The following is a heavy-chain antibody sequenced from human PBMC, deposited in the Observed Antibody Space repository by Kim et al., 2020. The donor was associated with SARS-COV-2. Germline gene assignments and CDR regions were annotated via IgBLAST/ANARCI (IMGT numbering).Heavy chain of an antibody. Sequence: KGRFTIPRDNAKNSLYLQMNSLRAEDRAVYYCARDRRLLYSSGWYYPFDYWGQGTLVTVSS. V-gene: IGHV3-11*01. D-gene: IGHD6-19*01. J-gene: IGHJ4*02. CDR3: ARDRRLLYSSGWYYPFDY.